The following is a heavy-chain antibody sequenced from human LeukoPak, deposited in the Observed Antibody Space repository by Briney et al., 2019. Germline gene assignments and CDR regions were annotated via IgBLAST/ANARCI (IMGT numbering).Heavy chain of an antibody. V-gene: IGHV4-4*07. Sequence: SSETLSLTCTVSGGSLSSYYWSWIRQPAGKGLEWLGRIYTSGSTNYNPSLKSRVTMSVHTSKNQLSLKLRSVTAADTAVYYCAREDTAIDYWGQGTLVTVSS. D-gene: IGHD5-18*01. CDR1: GGSLSSYY. CDR3: AREDTAIDY. J-gene: IGHJ4*02. CDR2: IYTSGST.